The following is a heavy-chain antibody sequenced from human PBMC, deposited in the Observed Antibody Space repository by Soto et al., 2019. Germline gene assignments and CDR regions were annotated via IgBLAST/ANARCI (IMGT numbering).Heavy chain of an antibody. J-gene: IGHJ5*01. CDR3: ARAAYYYESSASYPGDS. Sequence: PGGSLRLSCAVSGFTFSDYDMTWIRQAPGKELGWVSYISSSTRHTNYADCVKGRFTISRDNAKNSLFLKMPSLRAEDTPVYYCARAAYYYESSASYPGDSWGQGTLVTVSP. D-gene: IGHD3-22*01. V-gene: IGHV3-11*05. CDR1: GFTFSDYD. CDR2: ISSSTRHT.